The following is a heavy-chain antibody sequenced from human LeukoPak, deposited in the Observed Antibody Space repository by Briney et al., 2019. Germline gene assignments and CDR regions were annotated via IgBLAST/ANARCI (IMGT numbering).Heavy chain of an antibody. V-gene: IGHV3-23*01. CDR2: ISGSGDST. CDR3: AKGGGPIVVTYDY. J-gene: IGHJ4*02. D-gene: IGHD4-23*01. CDR1: GLTFSSQV. Sequence: GGSLRLSCAASGLTFSSQVMSWVRQTPGKGLEWISTISGSGDSTYYADSVKGRFTISRDNSKNTLYLQMNSLRAEDTAVYYCAKGGGPIVVTYDYWGQGTLVTVSS.